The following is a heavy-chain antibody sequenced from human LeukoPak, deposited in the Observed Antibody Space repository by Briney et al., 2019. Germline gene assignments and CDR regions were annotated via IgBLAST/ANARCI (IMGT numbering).Heavy chain of an antibody. CDR1: GFTFSTYA. D-gene: IGHD4-17*01. CDR3: ARDMGGDPIYYFDY. CDR2: ISRNGVRT. J-gene: IGHJ4*02. V-gene: IGHV3-64D*06. Sequence: PGGSLRLSCSASGFTFSTYAMHWVRQAPGKGLEYVSAISRNGVRTYYADSVKGRFTISRDNSKNTLYLQMSSLRAEDTAVYYCARDMGGDPIYYFDYWGQGTPVTVSS.